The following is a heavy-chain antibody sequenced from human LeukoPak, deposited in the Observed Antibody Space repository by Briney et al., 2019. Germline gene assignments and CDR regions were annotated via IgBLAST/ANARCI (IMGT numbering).Heavy chain of an antibody. D-gene: IGHD2-8*01. CDR2: ISDSGDYT. J-gene: IGHJ4*02. CDR3: AKDTSIGKYCTNGVCSPFDY. Sequence: PGGSLRLSCAGSGFTFSSYAMSWVRQAPGQGLEWVSVISDSGDYTSYADSVRGRFTISRDNSRNTLYLQMISLRPEDRAVYYCAKDTSIGKYCTNGVCSPFDYWGEGTLVTVSS. CDR1: GFTFSSYA. V-gene: IGHV3-23*01.